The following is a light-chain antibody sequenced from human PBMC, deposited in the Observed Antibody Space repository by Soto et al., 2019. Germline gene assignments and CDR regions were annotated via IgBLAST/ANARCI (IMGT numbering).Light chain of an antibody. Sequence: DIQMTQSPSSLSASVGYRGTITCRASQSIYSSLNWYHQKPGKAPKLLIYAASNLQSGVPSRFSGSGSGTDFTLSISSLQPEDFATYYCQQSYSAPYTFGQGTKLEI. J-gene: IGKJ2*01. CDR3: QQSYSAPYT. CDR2: AAS. CDR1: QSIYSS. V-gene: IGKV1-39*01.